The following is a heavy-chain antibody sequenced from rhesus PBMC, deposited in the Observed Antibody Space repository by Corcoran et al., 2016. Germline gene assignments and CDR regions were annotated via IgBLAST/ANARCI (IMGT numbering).Heavy chain of an antibody. CDR3: ARVGYSSSPFFDY. D-gene: IGHD6-43*01. CDR2: ISDSGGST. Sequence: QLQLQESGPGLVKPSETLSLTCAVSGGSISSNYWSWIRQPPGKGLEWIGRISDSGGSTDYNPSLKRRVTLSTGTSKNQFSLKLSSVSAADTAVYYCARVGYSSSPFFDYWGQGVLVTVSS. V-gene: IGHV4-173*01. J-gene: IGHJ4*01. CDR1: GGSISSNY.